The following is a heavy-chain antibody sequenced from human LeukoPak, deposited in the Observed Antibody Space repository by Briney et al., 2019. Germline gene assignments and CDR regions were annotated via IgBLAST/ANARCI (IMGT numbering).Heavy chain of an antibody. Sequence: GGSLRLSCAASGFTFSSHAMSWVRQAPGKGLEWVSAIGDDVVSTYYAESVKGRFTVARDNAKNTLYLEMNRLRAEDTAVYYCARDNTYMFDYWGQGTQVTVSS. CDR3: ARDNTYMFDY. D-gene: IGHD2-2*02. J-gene: IGHJ4*02. V-gene: IGHV3-23*01. CDR1: GFTFSSHA. CDR2: IGDDVVST.